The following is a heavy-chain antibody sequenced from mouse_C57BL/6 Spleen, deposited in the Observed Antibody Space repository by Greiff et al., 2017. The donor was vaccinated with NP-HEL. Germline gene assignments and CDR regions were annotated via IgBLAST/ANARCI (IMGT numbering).Heavy chain of an antibody. CDR3: ARALGSSHDFDY. Sequence: QVQLQQPGAELVRPGSSVKLSCKASGYTFTSYWMHWVKQRPIQGLEWIGNIDPSDSETHYNQKFKDKATLTVDKSSSTAYMQLSSLTSEDSAVYYCARALGSSHDFDYWGQGTTLTVSS. CDR2: IDPSDSET. D-gene: IGHD1-1*01. CDR1: GYTFTSYW. J-gene: IGHJ2*01. V-gene: IGHV1-52*01.